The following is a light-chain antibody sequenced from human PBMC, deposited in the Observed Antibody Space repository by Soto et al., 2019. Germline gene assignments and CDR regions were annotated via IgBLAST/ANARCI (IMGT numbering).Light chain of an antibody. Sequence: QSVLTQPPSAYGTPGQRVTISCSGSSSNIGSNTVIWYQQLPGTAPKLHIYSTSQRASGVPDRFSGSKSGTSASLAISGLQSEDEADYYCAAWDVRLTGRAFGTGTKLTVL. CDR3: AAWDVRLTGRA. CDR2: STS. V-gene: IGLV1-44*01. J-gene: IGLJ1*01. CDR1: SSNIGSNT.